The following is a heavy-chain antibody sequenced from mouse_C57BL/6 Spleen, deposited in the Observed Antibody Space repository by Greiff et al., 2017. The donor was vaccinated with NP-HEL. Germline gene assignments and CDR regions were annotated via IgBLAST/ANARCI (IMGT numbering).Heavy chain of an antibody. J-gene: IGHJ2*01. V-gene: IGHV1-64*01. CDR3: ARLGVVAENYFDY. CDR1: GYTFTSYW. Sequence: VQLQQPGAELVKPGASVKLSCKASGYTFTSYWMHWVKQRPGQGLEWIGMIHPNSGSTNYNEKFKSKATLTVDKSSSTAYMQLSSLTSEDSAVYYCARLGVVAENYFDYWGQGTTLTVSS. CDR2: IHPNSGST. D-gene: IGHD1-1*01.